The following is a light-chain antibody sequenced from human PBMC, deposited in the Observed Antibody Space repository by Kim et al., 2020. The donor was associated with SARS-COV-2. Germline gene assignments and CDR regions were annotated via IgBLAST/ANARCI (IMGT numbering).Light chain of an antibody. V-gene: IGLV2-11*01. CDR2: DVS. CDR1: SSDVGGYNS. CDR3: CSYAGNYYHYV. Sequence: SVTIYCTRTSSDVGGYNSVSWYQQRPGKAPKLMIYDVSKRPSGVPDRFSASKSGNTASLTISGLQGEDEADYYCCSYAGNYYHYVFGTGTKVTVL. J-gene: IGLJ1*01.